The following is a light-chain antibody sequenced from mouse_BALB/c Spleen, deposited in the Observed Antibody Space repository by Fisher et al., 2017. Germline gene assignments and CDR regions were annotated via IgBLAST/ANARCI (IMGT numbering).Light chain of an antibody. CDR1: SSVSSSY. J-gene: IGKJ4*01. CDR3: QQWSSNPPT. CDR2: SIS. V-gene: IGKV4-79*01. Sequence: IVITQSPAIMSASPGERVTMTCSASSSVSSSYLYWYQQKSGSSPKLWIYSISNLASGVPARFSGSGSGTSYSLTINSMEAEDAATYYCQQWSSNPPTFGSGTKLEIK.